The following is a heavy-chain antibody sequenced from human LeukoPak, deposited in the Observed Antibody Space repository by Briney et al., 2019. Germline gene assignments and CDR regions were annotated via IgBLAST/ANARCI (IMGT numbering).Heavy chain of an antibody. J-gene: IGHJ6*02. D-gene: IGHD4-11*01. CDR3: AREDSNVAYYYGMDV. CDR2: INPSGGST. V-gene: IGHV1-46*01. Sequence: ASVKVSCKASGYTFTSYYMRWVRQAPGQGLEWMGIINPSGGSTSYAQKFQGRVTMTRDTSTSTVYMELSSLRSEDTAVYYCAREDSNVAYYYGMDVWGQGTTVTVSS. CDR1: GYTFTSYY.